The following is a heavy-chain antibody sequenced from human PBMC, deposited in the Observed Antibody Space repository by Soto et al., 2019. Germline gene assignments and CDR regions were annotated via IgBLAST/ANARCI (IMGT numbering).Heavy chain of an antibody. D-gene: IGHD4-17*01. CDR3: ARDPLPISTVTFPESDY. CDR1: GFTFSNYA. CDR2: ISGSGGST. J-gene: IGHJ4*02. V-gene: IGHV3-23*01. Sequence: PGGSLRLSCAASGFTFSNYAMSWVRQAPGKGLEWVSAISGSGGSTYYADSVKGRFTISRDNSKNTLYLQMNSLRAEDTAVYYCARDPLPISTVTFPESDYWGQGTLVTVSS.